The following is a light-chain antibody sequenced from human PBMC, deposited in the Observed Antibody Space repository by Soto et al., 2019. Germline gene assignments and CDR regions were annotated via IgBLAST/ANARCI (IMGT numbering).Light chain of an antibody. V-gene: IGLV2-23*01. CDR2: EGS. Sequence: QPALTQPASVSGSPGQSITISCTGVSSDVGSYSLVSWYQQYPGKAPKLIIFEGSKRPSGISNRFSASKSVSTASLTISGLQAEDEAEYYCCSYAGSSTYVFGTGTKLTVL. CDR3: CSYAGSSTYV. CDR1: SSDVGSYSL. J-gene: IGLJ1*01.